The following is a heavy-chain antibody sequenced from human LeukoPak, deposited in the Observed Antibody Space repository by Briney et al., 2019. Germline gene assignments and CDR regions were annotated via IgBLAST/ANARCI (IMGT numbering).Heavy chain of an antibody. J-gene: IGHJ4*02. CDR3: AKDIRPHIAYCGGDCYLDY. Sequence: GGSLRLSCAASGFTFSSYAMHWVRQAPGKGLEWVSGISWNSGSIHYVDSVKGRFTISRDNAKNSLYLQMNSLRAEDTALYYCAKDIRPHIAYCGGDCYLDYWGQGTLATVSS. V-gene: IGHV3-9*01. D-gene: IGHD2-21*02. CDR2: ISWNSGSI. CDR1: GFTFSSYA.